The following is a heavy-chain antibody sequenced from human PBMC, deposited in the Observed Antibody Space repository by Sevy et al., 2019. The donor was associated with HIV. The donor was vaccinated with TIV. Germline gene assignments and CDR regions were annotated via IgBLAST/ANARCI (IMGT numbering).Heavy chain of an antibody. D-gene: IGHD3-3*01. CDR2: IRSKAYGGTT. V-gene: IGHV3-49*03. Sequence: GGSLRLSCTASGFTFGVYAMSWFRQAPGKGLEWVGFIRSKAYGGTTENAASVKGRFTISRDDSKSIAYLQMSSLKVEDTAVYYCTRGPCGNDGRFFYYMDVWAKGTTVTVSS. CDR1: GFTFGVYA. CDR3: TRGPCGNDGRFFYYMDV. J-gene: IGHJ6*03.